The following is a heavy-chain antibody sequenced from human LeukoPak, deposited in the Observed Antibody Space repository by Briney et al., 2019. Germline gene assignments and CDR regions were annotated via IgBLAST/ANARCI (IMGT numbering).Heavy chain of an antibody. V-gene: IGHV4-59*01. D-gene: IGHD3-22*01. Sequence: PSETLSLTCTVSGGSISSYYWSWIRQPPGKGLEWIGYIYYSGSTNYNPSLKSRVTISVDTSKNQFSLKLSSVTAADTAVYYCARVEITMIVVGAFDIWGQGTMVTVSS. CDR3: ARVEITMIVVGAFDI. J-gene: IGHJ3*02. CDR2: IYYSGST. CDR1: GGSISSYY.